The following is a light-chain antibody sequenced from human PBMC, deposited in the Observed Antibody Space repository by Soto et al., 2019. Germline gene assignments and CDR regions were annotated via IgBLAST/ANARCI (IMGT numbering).Light chain of an antibody. CDR2: GAS. V-gene: IGKV3-15*01. CDR1: QSVSSN. CDR3: QQSNKWPYT. J-gene: IGKJ2*01. Sequence: EIVMTQSPATLSVSPGERATLSCRASQSVSSNLAWYQQKPGQAPRLLFYGASTRATGIPSRFSGTGSGTDFNLTISSLQSEDFAVYYCQQSNKWPYTFGQGTKLEIK.